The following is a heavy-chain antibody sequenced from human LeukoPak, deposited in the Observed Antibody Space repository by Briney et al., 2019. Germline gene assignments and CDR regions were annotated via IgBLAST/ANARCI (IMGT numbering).Heavy chain of an antibody. Sequence: GEPLKVSCQGSGYSFSNYWIGWVRQMPGKGLDWMGIIYPGDSDTRYSPSLQGQVTISADKSISTAYLQWSSLRASDTAMYYCARADYGDYVKLRYFDLWGRGTLVTVSS. CDR3: ARADYGDYVKLRYFDL. D-gene: IGHD4-17*01. J-gene: IGHJ2*01. V-gene: IGHV5-51*01. CDR1: GYSFSNYW. CDR2: IYPGDSDT.